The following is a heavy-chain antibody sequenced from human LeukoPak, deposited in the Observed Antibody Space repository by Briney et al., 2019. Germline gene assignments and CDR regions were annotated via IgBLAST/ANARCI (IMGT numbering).Heavy chain of an antibody. D-gene: IGHD3-10*01. CDR3: AREHIWFGDLLDF. CDR2: ISSSSSYI. V-gene: IGHV3-21*01. J-gene: IGHJ4*02. Sequence: GGSLRLSCAASGFTISSYTMNWVRQAPGKGLEWVSSISSSSSYIYYADSVKGRFTISRDNAKSSLYLQMSSLRAEDTAVYYCAREHIWFGDLLDFWGQGTLVTVSS. CDR1: GFTISSYT.